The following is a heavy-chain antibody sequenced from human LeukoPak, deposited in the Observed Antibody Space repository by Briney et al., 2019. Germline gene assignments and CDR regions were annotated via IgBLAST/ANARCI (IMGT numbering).Heavy chain of an antibody. CDR3: ACSYYYGSGSRSYYYYMDV. V-gene: IGHV4-61*02. CDR1: GGSISNTFYY. D-gene: IGHD3-10*01. Sequence: NPSETLSLACTVSGGSISNTFYYWGWIRQPPGKGLEWIGRIYTSGSTNYNPSLKSRVTISVDTSKSQFSLKLSSVTAADTAVYYCACSYYYGSGSRSYYYYMDVWGKGTTVTISS. J-gene: IGHJ6*03. CDR2: IYTSGST.